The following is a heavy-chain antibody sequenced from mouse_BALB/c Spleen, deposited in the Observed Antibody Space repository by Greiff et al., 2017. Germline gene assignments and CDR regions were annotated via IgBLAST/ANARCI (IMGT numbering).Heavy chain of an antibody. CDR3: ARHYGITTRDEVDWYFDV. J-gene: IGHJ1*01. V-gene: IGHV1S132*01. D-gene: IGHD2-4*01. CDR2: IFPGTGTT. Sequence: QVQLQQSGAELVKPGASVKLSCKTSGYTFTSYWIQWVKQRPGQGLGWIGEIFPGTGTTYYNEKFKGKATLTIDTSSSTAYMQLSSLTSEDSAVYFCARHYGITTRDEVDWYFDVWGAGTTVTVSS. CDR1: GYTFTSYW.